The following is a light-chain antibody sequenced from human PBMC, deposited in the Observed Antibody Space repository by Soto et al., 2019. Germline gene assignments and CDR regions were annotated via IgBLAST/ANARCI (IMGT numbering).Light chain of an antibody. CDR1: QGIRND. V-gene: IGKV1-6*01. J-gene: IGKJ4*01. Sequence: AIQMTQSPSSLSASVGDRVTITCLASQGIRNDLGWYQQIPGKAPKLLIYAASSLQSGVPSRFSGSGSGTDFTLTISSLQSEDYAVYYCQHYNNWPLTFGGGTKVDI. CDR3: QHYNNWPLT. CDR2: AAS.